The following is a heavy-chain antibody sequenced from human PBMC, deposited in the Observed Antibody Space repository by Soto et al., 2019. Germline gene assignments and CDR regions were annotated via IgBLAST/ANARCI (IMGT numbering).Heavy chain of an antibody. J-gene: IGHJ5*02. Sequence: NPSETLSLTCAVSGGSISSGGYSWSWIRQPPGKGLEWIGYIYHSGSTYYNPSLKSRVTISVDRSKNQFSLKLSSVTAADTAVYYCAGSIVVVPAVDSGFGWFDPWGQGTLVTVSS. D-gene: IGHD2-2*01. CDR2: IYHSGST. CDR3: AGSIVVVPAVDSGFGWFDP. CDR1: GGSISSGGYS. V-gene: IGHV4-30-2*01.